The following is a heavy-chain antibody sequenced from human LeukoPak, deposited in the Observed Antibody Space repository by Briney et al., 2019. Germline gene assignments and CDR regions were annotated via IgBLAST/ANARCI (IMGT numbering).Heavy chain of an antibody. D-gene: IGHD3-22*01. Sequence: ASVKVSCKASGYTFTSYYMHWVRQAPGQGLEWMGLISAYNGNRYYAQKFQGRVTMTTETSTRTAYMELRSLRSDDTAVYYCARVPYYYDSSALDYWGQGTLVTVSS. CDR3: ARVPYYYDSSALDY. J-gene: IGHJ4*02. V-gene: IGHV1-18*04. CDR2: ISAYNGNR. CDR1: GYTFTSYY.